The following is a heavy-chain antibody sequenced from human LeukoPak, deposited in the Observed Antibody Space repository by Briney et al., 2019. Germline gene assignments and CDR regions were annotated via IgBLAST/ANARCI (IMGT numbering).Heavy chain of an antibody. D-gene: IGHD5-18*01. Sequence: PSETLSLTCTVSGGSISSSSYYWSWIRQPPGKGLEWIGYIYYSGSTNYNPSLKSRVTISVDTSKNQFSLKLSSVTAADTAVYYCARAPRGYSYGYVDYWGQGTLVTVSS. CDR1: GGSISSSSYY. CDR3: ARAPRGYSYGYVDY. V-gene: IGHV4-61*01. J-gene: IGHJ4*02. CDR2: IYYSGST.